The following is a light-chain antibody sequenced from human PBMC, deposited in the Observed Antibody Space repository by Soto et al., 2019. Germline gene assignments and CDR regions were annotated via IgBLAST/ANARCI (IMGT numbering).Light chain of an antibody. Sequence: EIVLTQSPGTLSLSPGDRATLSCRASQTVSNNYLAWCQQKPGQAPRVIMYGASRRATGIQDRFSGGGSGTDFTLTISRLEPEDFAVYFCKQYAGPPTTFGQGTRLEIK. CDR2: GAS. V-gene: IGKV3-20*01. CDR1: QTVSNNY. J-gene: IGKJ5*01. CDR3: KQYAGPPTT.